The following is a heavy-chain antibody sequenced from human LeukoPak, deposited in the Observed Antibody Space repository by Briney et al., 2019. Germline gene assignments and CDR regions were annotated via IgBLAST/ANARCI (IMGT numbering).Heavy chain of an antibody. CDR1: GFTFSSYN. CDR2: IKSDGSST. Sequence: GGSLRLSCAASGFTFSSYNMHWVRQAPGKGLVWVSRIKSDGSSTSYADSVKGRFTISRDNAKNTLYLQMNSLRAEDTAVYYCARVGEESYYGDYVGWVDPWGQGTLVTVSS. D-gene: IGHD4-17*01. J-gene: IGHJ5*02. CDR3: ARVGEESYYGDYVGWVDP. V-gene: IGHV3-74*01.